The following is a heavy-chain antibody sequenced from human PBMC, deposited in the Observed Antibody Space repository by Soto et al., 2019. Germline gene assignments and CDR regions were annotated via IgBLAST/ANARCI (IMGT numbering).Heavy chain of an antibody. CDR1: GFTFSDFA. J-gene: IGHJ6*02. D-gene: IGHD3-10*01. CDR3: EAPRDEYGSGVSWFPYGTDI. CDR2: VDGAGGST. V-gene: IGHV3-23*01. Sequence: WGSLRLAWSASGFTFSDFAMTWVLHVPGGRGQWVACVDGAGGSTYYAESVRGRFSISRDNSENTLFLQMKRLTVDDTAIYYCEAPRDEYGSGVSWFPYGTDIWGQGPTVTVSS.